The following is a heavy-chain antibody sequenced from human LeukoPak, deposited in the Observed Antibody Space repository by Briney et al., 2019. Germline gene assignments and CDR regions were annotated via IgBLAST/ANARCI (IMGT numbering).Heavy chain of an antibody. Sequence: GGSLRLSCAASGFTVSSNYMSWVRQAPGKGLEWVSRINSDGSSTSYADSVKGRFTISRDNAKNTLYLQMNSLRAEDTAVYYCARAGRDGSYYPPDYWGQGTLVTVSS. CDR1: GFTVSSNY. CDR3: ARAGRDGSYYPPDY. J-gene: IGHJ4*02. V-gene: IGHV3-74*01. D-gene: IGHD1-26*01. CDR2: INSDGSST.